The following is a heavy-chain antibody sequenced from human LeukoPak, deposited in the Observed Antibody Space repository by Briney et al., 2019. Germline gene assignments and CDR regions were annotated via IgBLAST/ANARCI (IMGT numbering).Heavy chain of an antibody. CDR3: ARADAYWSGYHFDH. CDR1: GFTFSSYG. V-gene: IGHV3-30*03. D-gene: IGHD3-3*01. J-gene: IGHJ4*02. CDR2: ISFDGTNK. Sequence: ETSLRLSCAASGFTFSSYGMHWVRQAPGKGLECVAVISFDGTNKYYADSVKGRFTISRDNSKNTLYLQMNSLGVEDTAVYYCARADAYWSGYHFDHWGQGTLVTVSS.